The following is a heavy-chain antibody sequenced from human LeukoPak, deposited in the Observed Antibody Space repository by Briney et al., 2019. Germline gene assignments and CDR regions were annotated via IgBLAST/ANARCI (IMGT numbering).Heavy chain of an antibody. CDR2: INSEGSST. CDR3: ARVPYCSGGSCYSGVSHWFDP. J-gene: IGHJ5*02. D-gene: IGHD2-15*01. Sequence: GGSLRLSCAASGFTFSSYWMHWVRQAPGKGLVWGSRINSEGSSTTSADSVKGRFTISRDNAKSPLYLQMNSLRSEDTAVYYCARVPYCSGGSCYSGVSHWFDPWGQGTLVTVSS. V-gene: IGHV3-74*01. CDR1: GFTFSSYW.